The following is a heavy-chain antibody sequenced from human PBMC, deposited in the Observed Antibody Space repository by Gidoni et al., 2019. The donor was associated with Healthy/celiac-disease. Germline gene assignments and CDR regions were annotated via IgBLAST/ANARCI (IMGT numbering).Heavy chain of an antibody. CDR3: ARIIREWEPPSYYYYGMDV. CDR2: IDWDDDK. J-gene: IGHJ6*02. V-gene: IGHV2-70*01. CDR1: GFSLSTSGMC. D-gene: IGHD1-26*01. Sequence: QVTLRESGPALVKPTQTLTLTCTFSGFSLSTSGMCVSWIRQPPGKALEWLALIDWDDDKYYSTSLKTRLTISKDTSKNQVVLTMTNMDPVDTATYYCARIIREWEPPSYYYYGMDVWGQGTTVTVSS.